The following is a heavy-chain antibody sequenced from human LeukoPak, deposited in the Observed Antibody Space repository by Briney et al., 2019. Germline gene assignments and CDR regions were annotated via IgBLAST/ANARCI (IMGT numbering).Heavy chain of an antibody. Sequence: GGSLRLSCAASGFTFSSYAMSWVRQAPGKGLEWVSAISGSGGSTYYADSVKGRFPISRDNSKNTLYLQMNSLRAEDTAVYYCAKSMCSGGSCQYYFDYWGQGTLVTVSS. D-gene: IGHD2-15*01. V-gene: IGHV3-23*01. CDR2: ISGSGGST. CDR1: GFTFSSYA. CDR3: AKSMCSGGSCQYYFDY. J-gene: IGHJ4*02.